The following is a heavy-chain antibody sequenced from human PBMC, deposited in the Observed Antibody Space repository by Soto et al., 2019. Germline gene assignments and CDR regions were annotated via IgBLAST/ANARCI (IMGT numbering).Heavy chain of an antibody. V-gene: IGHV3-30*04. Sequence: QVQLVESGGGVVQPGRSLRLSCAASRFTFSRYAMHWVRQAPGKGLEWVAVISYDGRQKPYVDSVKGRFTISRDESDNTLYLTRSSLRPEDTAVYFCAKDGYFDTYYFDHWGQGTLVTVSS. D-gene: IGHD3-22*01. CDR2: ISYDGRQK. J-gene: IGHJ4*02. CDR3: AKDGYFDTYYFDH. CDR1: RFTFSRYA.